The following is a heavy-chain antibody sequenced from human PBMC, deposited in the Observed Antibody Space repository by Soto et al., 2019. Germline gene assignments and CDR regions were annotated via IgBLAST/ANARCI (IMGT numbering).Heavy chain of an antibody. D-gene: IGHD6-19*01. CDR3: ARQPQAVAGTYYYYYGMDV. V-gene: IGHV5-51*01. J-gene: IGHJ6*02. CDR2: IYPGDSDT. Sequence: PVESLKISCKGSGYSFTSYCIGWVRQMPGKGLEWMGIIYPGDSDTRYSPSFQGQVTISADKSISTAYLQWSSLKASDTAMYYCARQPQAVAGTYYYYYGMDVWGQGTTVTVSS. CDR1: GYSFTSYC.